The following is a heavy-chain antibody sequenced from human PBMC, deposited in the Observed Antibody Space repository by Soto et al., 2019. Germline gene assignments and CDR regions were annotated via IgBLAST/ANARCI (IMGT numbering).Heavy chain of an antibody. Sequence: QVQLVESGGGVVQPGRSLRLSCAASGFTFSNYGMHWVRQAPGKGLEWVIVIWHDGGAKYYAEAVTGRITISRDNSKNTVHLQIDSLGAEDTALYYCARDPGRDSPIDYWCQGPLVTVSS. J-gene: IGHJ4*02. CDR1: GFTFSNYG. CDR3: ARDPGRDSPIDY. D-gene: IGHD3-22*01. V-gene: IGHV3-33*08. CDR2: IWHDGGAK.